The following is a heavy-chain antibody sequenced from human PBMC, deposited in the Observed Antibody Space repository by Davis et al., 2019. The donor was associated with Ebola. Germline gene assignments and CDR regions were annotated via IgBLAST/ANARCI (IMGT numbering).Heavy chain of an antibody. Sequence: SETLSLTCTVSGGSISSGDYYWSWIRQPPGKGLEWIGYIYYSGSTYYNPSLQSRVTISVDKSKNQFSLKLSSVTAADTAVYYCARDSTWTQGFWFDPWGQGTLVTVSS. CDR1: GGSISSGDYY. CDR2: IYYSGST. D-gene: IGHD5-18*01. J-gene: IGHJ5*02. V-gene: IGHV4-30-4*01. CDR3: ARDSTWTQGFWFDP.